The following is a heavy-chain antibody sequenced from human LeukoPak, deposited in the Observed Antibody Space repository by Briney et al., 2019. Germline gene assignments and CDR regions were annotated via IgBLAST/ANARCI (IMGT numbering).Heavy chain of an antibody. D-gene: IGHD3-10*01. CDR2: ISGSGGST. CDR1: GFTFSSYA. J-gene: IGHJ4*02. Sequence: PGGSLRHSCAASGFTFSSYAMSWVRQAPGKGLEWVSAISGSGGSTYYADSVKGRFTISRDNSKNTLYLQMNSLRAEDTAVYYCAKAMVNVVRGGLDYWGQGTLVTVSS. CDR3: AKAMVNVVRGGLDY. V-gene: IGHV3-23*01.